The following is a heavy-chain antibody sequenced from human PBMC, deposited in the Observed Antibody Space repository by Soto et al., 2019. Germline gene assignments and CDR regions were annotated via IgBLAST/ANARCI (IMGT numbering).Heavy chain of an antibody. CDR3: AKFHEDIVGEGAFDT. V-gene: IGHV3-30*18. CDR1: GFAFSNYG. J-gene: IGHJ3*02. CDR2: ISYDGSNK. Sequence: QVQLVESGGSVVQPGRSLRLSCAASGFAFSNYGMHWVRQAPGKGLEWVAVISYDGSNKNYVDSVKGRFTISRDNSKNTQYVQMNSLRAEDTAVFYCAKFHEDIVGEGAFDTWGQGTMVTVSS. D-gene: IGHD2-15*01.